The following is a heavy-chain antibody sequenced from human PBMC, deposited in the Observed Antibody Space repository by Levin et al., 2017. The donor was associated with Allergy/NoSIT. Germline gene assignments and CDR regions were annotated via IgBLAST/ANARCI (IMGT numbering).Heavy chain of an antibody. CDR1: GFTFRSSA. Sequence: LSLPCAASGFTFRSSAMSWVRQAPGKGLEWVSAISGSGGSTYYADSVKGRFTISRDNSKNTLYLQMNSLRAEDTAVYYCVTNVGDYGDYEWGRWFDPWGQGTLVTVSS. V-gene: IGHV3-23*01. CDR2: ISGSGGST. CDR3: VTNVGDYGDYEWGRWFDP. D-gene: IGHD4-17*01. J-gene: IGHJ5*02.